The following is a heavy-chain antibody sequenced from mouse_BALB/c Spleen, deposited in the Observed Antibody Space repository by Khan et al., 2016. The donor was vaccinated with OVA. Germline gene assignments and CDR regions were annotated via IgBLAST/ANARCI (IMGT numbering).Heavy chain of an antibody. V-gene: IGHV2-2*02. CDR3: ARRGYDYGRGALFAY. D-gene: IGHD2-4*01. CDR1: GFSLDKYS. Sequence: QVQLKESGPGLVAPSQSLSITCTVSGFSLDKYSIHWIRQSPGKGLEWLGVIWSAGSTDYNAAFISRLTITKDNSRSQVFFQVNSLQPNDTAIYYCARRGYDYGRGALFAYWGQVTLVTVSA. J-gene: IGHJ3*01. CDR2: IWSAGST.